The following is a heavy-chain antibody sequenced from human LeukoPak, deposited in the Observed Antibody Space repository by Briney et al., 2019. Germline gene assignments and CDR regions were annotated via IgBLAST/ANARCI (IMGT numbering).Heavy chain of an antibody. D-gene: IGHD6-6*01. V-gene: IGHV3-30*18. CDR3: AKDPGRIAARLSDY. CDR1: GFTFSSYG. CDR2: ISYDGSNK. Sequence: GRSLRLSCAASGFTFSSYGMHWVRQAPGKGLEWVAVISYDGSNKYYADSVKGRFTISRDNSKNTLYLQMNSLRAEDTAVYYCAKDPGRIAARLSDYWGQGTLVTVSS. J-gene: IGHJ4*02.